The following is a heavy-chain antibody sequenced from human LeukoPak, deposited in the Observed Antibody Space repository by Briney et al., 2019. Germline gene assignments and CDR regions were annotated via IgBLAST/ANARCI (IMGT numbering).Heavy chain of an antibody. CDR3: ARADNLNAFDY. CDR2: ISSSGST. D-gene: IGHD1-1*01. J-gene: IGHJ4*02. Sequence: SETLSLTCTVSGGSISSGGYFWSWIRQHPGKGLEWIGSISSSGSTLYSPSLKRRVTISVDTSKNQFSLNLGSVTAADTAVYYCARADNLNAFDYWGQGTRVTVSS. CDR1: GGSISSGGYF. V-gene: IGHV4-31*03.